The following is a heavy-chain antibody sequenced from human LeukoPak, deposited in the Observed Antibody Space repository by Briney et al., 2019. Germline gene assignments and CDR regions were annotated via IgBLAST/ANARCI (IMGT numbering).Heavy chain of an antibody. Sequence: GGSLRLSCAASGFTFSSYAMSWVRQAPGKGLEWVSAISGSGGSTYYADSVKGRFTISRDNSKNTLYLQMNSLRAEDTAVYYCAKTGYSSSWYVPPLDYWGQGTLVTVSS. CDR1: GFTFSSYA. J-gene: IGHJ4*02. D-gene: IGHD6-13*01. V-gene: IGHV3-23*01. CDR2: ISGSGGST. CDR3: AKTGYSSSWYVPPLDY.